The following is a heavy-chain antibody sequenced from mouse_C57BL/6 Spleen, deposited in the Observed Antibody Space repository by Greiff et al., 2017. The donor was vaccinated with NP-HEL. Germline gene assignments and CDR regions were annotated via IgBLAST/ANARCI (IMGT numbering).Heavy chain of an antibody. D-gene: IGHD1-1*01. J-gene: IGHJ1*03. Sequence: EVKLLESGPELVKPGASVKIPCKASGYTFTDYNMDWVKQSHGKSLEWIGDINPNNGGTIYNQKFKGKATLTVDKSSSTAYMELRSLTSEDTAVYYWGRNPDYYGSSPYWYFDGRGTGTTVTVSS. CDR2: INPNNGGT. V-gene: IGHV1-18*01. CDR1: GYTFTDYN. CDR3: GRNPDYYGSSPYWYFDG.